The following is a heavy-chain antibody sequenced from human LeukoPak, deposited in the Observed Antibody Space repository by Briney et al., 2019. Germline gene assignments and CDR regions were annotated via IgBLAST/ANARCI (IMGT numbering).Heavy chain of an antibody. D-gene: IGHD3-22*01. Sequence: GGSLRPSCAASGFTFSDYYMSWIRQAPGKGLEWVSYISSSGSTIYYADSVKGRFTISRDNAKNSLYLQMNSLRAEDTAVYYCAREGRYYDSSDYYYEGGAFDIWGQGTMVTVSS. CDR3: AREGRYYDSSDYYYEGGAFDI. J-gene: IGHJ3*02. CDR2: ISSSGSTI. V-gene: IGHV3-11*01. CDR1: GFTFSDYY.